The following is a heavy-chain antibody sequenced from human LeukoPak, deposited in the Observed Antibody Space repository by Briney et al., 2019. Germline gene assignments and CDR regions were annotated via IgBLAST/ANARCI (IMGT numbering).Heavy chain of an antibody. D-gene: IGHD6-19*01. Sequence: SETLSLTCTVSGGSISSYYWNWIRQPPGKGLEWIGYIYYSGSTNYNPSLKSRVIISVDTSKDQFSLKLSSVTAADTAVYFCARQLRGEAVAGHLQPFDYWGQGTLVTVSS. J-gene: IGHJ4*02. CDR1: GGSISSYY. V-gene: IGHV4-59*08. CDR2: IYYSGST. CDR3: ARQLRGEAVAGHLQPFDY.